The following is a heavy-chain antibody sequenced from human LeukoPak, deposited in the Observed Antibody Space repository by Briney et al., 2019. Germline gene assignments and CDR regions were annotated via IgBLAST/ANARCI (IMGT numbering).Heavy chain of an antibody. CDR3: ATLWEAPMVTKGN. CDR2: INPNSGGT. CDR1: GYTFTAYY. Sequence: ASVKVSCKASGYTFTAYYMHWVRQAPGQGLEWMGRINPNSGGTNYAQKFQGRVTMTRDTSISTAYMELTRLRSGDTAVYYCATLWEAPMVTKGNWGQGTLVTVSS. D-gene: IGHD3-10*01. V-gene: IGHV1-2*06. J-gene: IGHJ4*02.